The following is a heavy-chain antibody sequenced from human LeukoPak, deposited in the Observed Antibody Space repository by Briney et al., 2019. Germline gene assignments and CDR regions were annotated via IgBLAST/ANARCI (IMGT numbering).Heavy chain of an antibody. D-gene: IGHD5-18*01. J-gene: IGHJ6*02. CDR1: GGSFSGYY. CDR3: ARMSRGYSYGVMDV. V-gene: IGHV4-34*01. CDR2: INHSGGT. Sequence: SETLSLTCAVYGGSFSGYYWSWIRQPPGKGLEWIGEINHSGGTNYNPSLKSRVTISVDTSKNQFSLKLSSVTAADTAVYYCARMSRGYSYGVMDVWGQGTTVTVSS.